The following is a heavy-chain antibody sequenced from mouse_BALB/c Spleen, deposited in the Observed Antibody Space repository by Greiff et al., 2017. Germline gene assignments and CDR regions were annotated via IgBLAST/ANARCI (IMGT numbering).Heavy chain of an antibody. CDR3: ARSNYRYGGYAMDY. CDR1: GYTFTSYW. V-gene: IGHV1-87*01. Sequence: VKLQESGAELARPGASVKLSCKASGYTFTSYWMQWVKQRPGQGLEWIGAIYPGDGDTRYTQKFKGKATLTADKSSSTAYMQLSSLASEDSAVYYGARSNYRYGGYAMDYWGQGTSVTVSS. CDR2: IYPGDGDT. D-gene: IGHD2-14*01. J-gene: IGHJ4*01.